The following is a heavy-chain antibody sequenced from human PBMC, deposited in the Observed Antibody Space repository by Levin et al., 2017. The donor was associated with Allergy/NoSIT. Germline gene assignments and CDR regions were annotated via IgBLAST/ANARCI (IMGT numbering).Heavy chain of an antibody. CDR1: GDSISKTTYY. CDR3: AMETRVFTRFDY. V-gene: IGHV4-39*01. D-gene: IGHD5/OR15-5a*01. J-gene: IGHJ4*02. Sequence: SETLSLTCTVSGDSISKTTYYWGWVRQPPGKGLEWIGTIDYAGSTYYNPSLKSRVTISVDTSRNQFSGRLNSVTAADTAVYYCAMETRVFTRFDYWGPGTLASVSS. CDR2: IDYAGST.